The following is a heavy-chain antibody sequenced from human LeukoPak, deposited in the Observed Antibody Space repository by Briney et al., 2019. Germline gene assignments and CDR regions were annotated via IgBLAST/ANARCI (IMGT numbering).Heavy chain of an antibody. CDR1: GFIFSSYS. J-gene: IGHJ4*02. CDR3: TTAGSRSPFRY. Sequence: GGSLRLSCAASGFIFSSYSMNWVRQAPGEGLEWVGRIKSKIDGETTDYAAPVKGRFTISRDDSKDTLYLQMNSLKTEDTGVYYCTTAGSRSPFRYWGQGTLVTVSS. V-gene: IGHV3-15*01. D-gene: IGHD3-10*01. CDR2: IKSKIDGETT.